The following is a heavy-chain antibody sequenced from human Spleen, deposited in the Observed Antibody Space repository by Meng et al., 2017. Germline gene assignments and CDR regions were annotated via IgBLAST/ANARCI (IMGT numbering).Heavy chain of an antibody. CDR3: ARGGLRVVDTAMVFDY. Sequence: QVQLQQWGAGLLKPSETLSLSCAAYGGSFSDYHWRRIRQPPGKGQEWIGEINHSGSTNYNPSLKSRVTISVDTSKNQFSLKLSSVTAADTAVYYCARGGLRVVDTAMVFDYWGQGTLVTVSS. CDR2: INHSGST. J-gene: IGHJ4*02. CDR1: GGSFSDYH. D-gene: IGHD5-18*01. V-gene: IGHV4-34*02.